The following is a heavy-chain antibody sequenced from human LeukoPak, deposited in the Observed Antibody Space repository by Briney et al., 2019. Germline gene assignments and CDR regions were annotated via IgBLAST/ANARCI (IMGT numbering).Heavy chain of an antibody. J-gene: IGHJ4*02. V-gene: IGHV3-21*01. CDR3: AKDKDSSGYYVDY. D-gene: IGHD3-22*01. Sequence: GGSLRLSCAASGFTFSSYSMNWVRQAPGKGLEWVSSISSSSSYIYYADSVKGRFTISRDNAKNSLYLQMNSLRAEDTAVYYCAKDKDSSGYYVDYWGQGTLVTVSS. CDR2: ISSSSSYI. CDR1: GFTFSSYS.